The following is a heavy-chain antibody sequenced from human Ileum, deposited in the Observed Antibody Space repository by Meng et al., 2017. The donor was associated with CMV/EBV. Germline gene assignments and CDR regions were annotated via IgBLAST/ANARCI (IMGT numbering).Heavy chain of an antibody. CDR1: GASISSNKW. V-gene: IGHV3-7*01. Sequence: ETLSLTCAVFGASISSNKWWSWVRQAPGKGLEWVANIKQDGSENYYVDSVKGRFTISRDNAKNSLYLQMNSLRAEDTAVYYCASSDYYDFWSGYPGKYYFDYWGQGTLVTVSS. CDR2: IKQDGSEN. J-gene: IGHJ4*02. D-gene: IGHD3-3*01. CDR3: ASSDYYDFWSGYPGKYYFDY.